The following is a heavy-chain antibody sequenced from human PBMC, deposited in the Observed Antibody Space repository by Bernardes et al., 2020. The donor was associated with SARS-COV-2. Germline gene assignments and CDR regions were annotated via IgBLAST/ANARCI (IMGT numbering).Heavy chain of an antibody. J-gene: IGHJ6*02. Sequence: GGSLSLSCAASGFTVSSNYMSWVRQAPGKGLEWVSVIYSGGSTYYADSVKGRFTISRDNSKNTLYLQMNSLRAEDTAVYYCASGKIDYYGSGSYYNPYYYGMDVWGQGTTVTVSS. V-gene: IGHV3-66*01. CDR1: GFTVSSNY. CDR2: IYSGGST. D-gene: IGHD3-10*01. CDR3: ASGKIDYYGSGSYYNPYYYGMDV.